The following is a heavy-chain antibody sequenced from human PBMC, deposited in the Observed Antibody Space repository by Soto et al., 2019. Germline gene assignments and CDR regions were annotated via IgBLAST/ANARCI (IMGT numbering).Heavy chain of an antibody. CDR3: ARDRRGIAAAGTDY. CDR2: ISSSSSYI. V-gene: IGHV3-21*01. CDR1: GFTFSSYS. J-gene: IGHJ4*02. D-gene: IGHD6-13*01. Sequence: EVQLVESGGGLVKPGGSLRLSCAASGFTFSSYSMNWVRQAPGKGLEWVSSISSSSSYIYYADSVKGRFTISRDNAKNSLYLQMNSLRAEDTAVYYCARDRRGIAAAGTDYWGQGTLVTVSS.